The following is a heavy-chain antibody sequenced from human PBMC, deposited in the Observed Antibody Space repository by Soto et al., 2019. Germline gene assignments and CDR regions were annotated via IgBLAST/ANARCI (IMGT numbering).Heavy chain of an antibody. V-gene: IGHV5-51*01. J-gene: IGHJ6*04. D-gene: IGHD3-22*01. Sequence: GESLKISCKGSGYSFTSYWIGWARQMPGKGLEWMGIIYPGDSDTRYSPSFQGQVTISADKSISAAYLQWSSLKASDTAMYYCARHNIYDSSGYVYYYYGMEVWGKGTTVTVS. CDR2: IYPGDSDT. CDR1: GYSFTSYW. CDR3: ARHNIYDSSGYVYYYYGMEV.